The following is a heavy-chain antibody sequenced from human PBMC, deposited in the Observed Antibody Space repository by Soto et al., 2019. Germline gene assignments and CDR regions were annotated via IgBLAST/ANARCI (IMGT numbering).Heavy chain of an antibody. Sequence: PSETLSLTCTVSGGSISSGDYYWSWIRQPPGKGLEWIGYIYYSGSTYYNPSLKSRVTISVDTSKNQFSLKLSSVTAADTAVYYCARGGAEFVVVPAARGDWFDPWGQGTLVTVS. V-gene: IGHV4-30-4*01. CDR1: GGSISSGDYY. D-gene: IGHD2-2*01. J-gene: IGHJ5*02. CDR3: ARGGAEFVVVPAARGDWFDP. CDR2: IYYSGST.